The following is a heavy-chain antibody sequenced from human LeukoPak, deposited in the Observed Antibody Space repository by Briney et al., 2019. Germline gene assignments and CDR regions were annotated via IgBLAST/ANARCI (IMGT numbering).Heavy chain of an antibody. CDR1: GGSFSGYY. CDR3: ARSPSGYYLRWFDP. CDR2: INHSGST. D-gene: IGHD3-22*01. V-gene: IGHV4-34*01. J-gene: IGHJ5*02. Sequence: TSETLSLTCAVYGGSFSGYYWSWIRQPPGKGLEWIGEINHSGSTNYNPSLKSRVTISVDTSKNQFSLKLSSVTAADTAVYYCARSPSGYYLRWFDPWGQGTLVTVSS.